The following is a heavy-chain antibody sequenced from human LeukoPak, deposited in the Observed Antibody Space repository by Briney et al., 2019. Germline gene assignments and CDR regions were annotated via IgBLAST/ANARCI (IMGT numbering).Heavy chain of an antibody. CDR1: GGSISSYY. J-gene: IGHJ5*02. D-gene: IGHD5-18*01. V-gene: IGHV4-59*08. CDR3: ARGGYSYGYFRHWFDP. Sequence: SETLSLTCTVSGGSISSYYWSWIRQPPGKGLEWIGYIYYSRSTNYNPSLKSRVTISVDTSKNQFSLKLSSVTAADTAVYYCARGGYSYGYFRHWFDPWGQGTLVTASS. CDR2: IYYSRST.